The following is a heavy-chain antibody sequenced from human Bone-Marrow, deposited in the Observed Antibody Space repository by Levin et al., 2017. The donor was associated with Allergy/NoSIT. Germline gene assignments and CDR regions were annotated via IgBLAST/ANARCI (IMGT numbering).Heavy chain of an antibody. CDR2: IWYDGSEK. CDR1: GFTFNIYG. J-gene: IGHJ4*02. V-gene: IGHV3-33*01. D-gene: IGHD2-15*01. CDR3: ARDRPDSGASRDSFDY. Sequence: QAGGSLRLSCAASGFTFNIYGMHWVRQAPGKGLEWVAVIWYDGSEKEYADSVKGRFTISRDNSKNTLYLQMNSLRAEDTAIYFCARDRPDSGASRDSFDYWGQGTLVTVSS.